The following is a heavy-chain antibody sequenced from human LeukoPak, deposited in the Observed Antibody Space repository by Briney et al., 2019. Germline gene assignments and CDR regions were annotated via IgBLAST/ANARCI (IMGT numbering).Heavy chain of an antibody. J-gene: IGHJ6*02. CDR1: GYTFTGYY. CDR3: ARDQSRIAARRAYYYGMDV. CDR2: INPNSGGT. Sequence: GASVKVSCKASGYTFTGYYMHWVRQAPGQGLEWMGWINPNSGGTNYAQKFQGWVTMTRDTSISTAYMELSRLRSDDTAVYYCARDQSRIAARRAYYYGMDVWGQGTTVTVSS. V-gene: IGHV1-2*04. D-gene: IGHD6-6*01.